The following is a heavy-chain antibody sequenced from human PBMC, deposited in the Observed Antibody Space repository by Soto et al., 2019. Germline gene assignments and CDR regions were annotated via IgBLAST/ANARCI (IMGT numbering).Heavy chain of an antibody. D-gene: IGHD6-13*01. J-gene: IGHJ4*02. CDR1: GFTCSTSW. V-gene: IGHV3-74*01. Sequence: PGGSLRLSCAASGFTCSTSWMHWVRQAPGKGLVWVSRIHSDGITTLYADSVKGRFTISRDNSRNTLFLQLNSLRDEDTAVYYCAKEYGSTWIDHWGQGTPVTVSS. CDR2: IHSDGITT. CDR3: AKEYGSTWIDH.